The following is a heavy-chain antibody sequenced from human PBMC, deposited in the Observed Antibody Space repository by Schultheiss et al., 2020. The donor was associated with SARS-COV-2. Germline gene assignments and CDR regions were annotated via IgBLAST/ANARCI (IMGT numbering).Heavy chain of an antibody. Sequence: SETLSLTCTVSGGSISTSGYYWGWIRQPPGKGLEWIGSIYHSGSTYYNPSLKSRVTISVDTSKNQFSLKLSSVTAADTAVYYCARQARWFGESDYWGQGTLVTVSS. V-gene: IGHV4-39*01. CDR2: IYHSGST. J-gene: IGHJ4*02. CDR3: ARQARWFGESDY. CDR1: GGSISTSGYY. D-gene: IGHD3-10*01.